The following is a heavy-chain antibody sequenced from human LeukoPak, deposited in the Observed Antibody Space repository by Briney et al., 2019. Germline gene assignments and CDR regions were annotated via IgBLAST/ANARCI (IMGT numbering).Heavy chain of an antibody. Sequence: GGSLRLSCAASGFIFTKYWMSWVRQAPGKGLEWVANIQDGGGEKYYADSVKGRFTISRDNSYNSLYLQMNSLRAEDTAVYYCAKGMSATSGYLELDYWGQGTLVTVSS. J-gene: IGHJ4*02. D-gene: IGHD3-22*01. V-gene: IGHV3-7*05. CDR3: AKGMSATSGYLELDY. CDR1: GFIFTKYW. CDR2: IQDGGGEK.